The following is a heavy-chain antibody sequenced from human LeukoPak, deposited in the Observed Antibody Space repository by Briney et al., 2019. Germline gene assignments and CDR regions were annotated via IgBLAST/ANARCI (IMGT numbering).Heavy chain of an antibody. V-gene: IGHV4-4*02. CDR2: IYHSGST. CDR3: AREHRYYYDSSGYTPGES. Sequence: PSETLSLTCAVSGGSISSSNWWSWVRQPPGKGLEWIGEIYHSGSTNYNPSLKSRVTISVDKSKNQLSLKLSSVTAADTAVYYCAREHRYYYDSSGYTPGESWGQGTLVTVSS. J-gene: IGHJ4*02. CDR1: GGSISSSNW. D-gene: IGHD3-22*01.